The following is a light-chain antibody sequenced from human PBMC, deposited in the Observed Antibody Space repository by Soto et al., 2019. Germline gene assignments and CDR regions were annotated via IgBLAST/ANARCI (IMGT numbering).Light chain of an antibody. J-gene: IGKJ1*01. CDR2: KAS. CDR3: QQNNSYWT. CDR1: QSISSW. V-gene: IGKV1-5*03. Sequence: DIQMTQSPSTLSASVGDRVTITCRASQSISSWLAWYQQKPGKAPKLLTYKASSLESGVPSRFSGSGSGTEFTLTISSLQPDDFATYYCQQNNSYWTFGQGTKVDIK.